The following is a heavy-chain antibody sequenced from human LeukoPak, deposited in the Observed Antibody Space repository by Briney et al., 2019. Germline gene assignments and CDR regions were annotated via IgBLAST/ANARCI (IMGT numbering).Heavy chain of an antibody. V-gene: IGHV1-18*01. D-gene: IGHD2-15*01. CDR1: GYTFTSYG. CDR3: ARTDGGGSFNWFDP. CDR2: ISTYNGNA. Sequence: ASVKVSCKASGYTFTSYGISWVRQAPGQGLEWMGWISTYNGNANYAQSLQGRITMTTDTSTSTAYMELRSLRSDDTAVYYCARTDGGGSFNWFDPRGQGTLVTVSS. J-gene: IGHJ5*02.